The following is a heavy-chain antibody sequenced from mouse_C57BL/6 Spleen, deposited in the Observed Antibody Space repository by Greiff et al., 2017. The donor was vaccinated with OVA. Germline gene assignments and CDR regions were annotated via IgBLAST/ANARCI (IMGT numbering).Heavy chain of an antibody. Sequence: QVQLQQSGPELVKPGASVKISCKASGYAFSSSWMNWVKQRPGKGLEWIGRIYPGDGDTNYNGKFKGKATLTADKSSSTAYMQLSSLTSEDSAVYFCATPITTVVATPYAMDYWGQGTSVTVSS. CDR2: IYPGDGDT. CDR1: GYAFSSSW. J-gene: IGHJ4*01. V-gene: IGHV1-82*01. CDR3: ATPITTVVATPYAMDY. D-gene: IGHD1-1*01.